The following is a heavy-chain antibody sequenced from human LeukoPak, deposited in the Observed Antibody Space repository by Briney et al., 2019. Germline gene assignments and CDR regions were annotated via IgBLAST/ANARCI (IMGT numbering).Heavy chain of an antibody. Sequence: GGSLRLSCAASGFTFSSYAMSWVRQAPGKGLEWDSAISGSGGSTYYADSVKGRFTISRDNAKNSLYLQMNSLRAEDTAVYYCARDNSDRFWSGYFVNYYYYYMDVWGKGTTVTVSS. CDR3: ARDNSDRFWSGYFVNYYYYYMDV. CDR1: GFTFSSYA. J-gene: IGHJ6*03. D-gene: IGHD3-3*01. CDR2: ISGSGGST. V-gene: IGHV3-23*01.